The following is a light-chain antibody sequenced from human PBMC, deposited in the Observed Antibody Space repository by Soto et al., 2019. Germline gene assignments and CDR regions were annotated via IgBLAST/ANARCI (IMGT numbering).Light chain of an antibody. CDR3: QQYYSAPWT. CDR2: WAS. V-gene: IGKV4-1*01. J-gene: IGKJ1*01. CDR1: QSVLHTSNNKNY. Sequence: DIVMTQSPDSLPVSLGERATINCKSSQSVLHTSNNKNYLAWFQQKPGQPPRLLIYWASTRGSGVPDRFSGSGSGSDFTLTISSLQAEDVAVYSCQQYYSAPWTFGLGTRVEIK.